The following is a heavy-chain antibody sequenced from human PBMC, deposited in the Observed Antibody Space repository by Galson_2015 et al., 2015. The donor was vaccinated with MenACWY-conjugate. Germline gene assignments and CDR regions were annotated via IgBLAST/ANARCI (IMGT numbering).Heavy chain of an antibody. J-gene: IGHJ2*01. D-gene: IGHD5-18*01. CDR2: IFYSGST. V-gene: IGHV4-39*07. CDR1: GGSISIRSFY. CDR3: ARDRRRVQLNLSIDWYFEL. Sequence: ETLSLACTVSGGSISIRSFYWGWVRQPPGKGLEWIGSIFYSGSTYYNPSLKSRVTISVETSKHQFSLELRSVTAAETAVYYCARDRRRVQLNLSIDWYFELWGRGTLVTVSS.